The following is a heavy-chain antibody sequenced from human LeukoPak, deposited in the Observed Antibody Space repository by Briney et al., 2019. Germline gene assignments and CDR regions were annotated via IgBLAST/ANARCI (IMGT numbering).Heavy chain of an antibody. D-gene: IGHD1-26*01. CDR3: VRLGVVGDVDY. V-gene: IGHV4-59*11. J-gene: IGHJ4*02. CDR2: IHYTGIT. Sequence: PSETLSLTCTVSGDSINNRYWSWLRQPPGRGLECIGYIHYTGITKYNPSLKGRVTISIDTSKSQFSLKLTSVTAADTAVYYCVRLGVVGDVDYWGQGALVTVSS. CDR1: GDSINNRY.